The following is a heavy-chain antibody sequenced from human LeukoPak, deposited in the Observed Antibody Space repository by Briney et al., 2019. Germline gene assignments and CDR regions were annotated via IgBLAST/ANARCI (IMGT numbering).Heavy chain of an antibody. CDR2: ITTRTTNYAT. V-gene: IGHV3-73*01. CDR1: GYSFTSYW. Sequence: GASLKISFKGSGYSFTSYWIGWVRQASGKGLEWVGRITTRTTNYATQYGSSVKGRFTISRDDSQKTAYLQMNTLTIEDTAVYFCTTYIRGHYWGQGTLVTVSA. CDR3: TTYIRGHY. J-gene: IGHJ4*02. D-gene: IGHD1-26*01.